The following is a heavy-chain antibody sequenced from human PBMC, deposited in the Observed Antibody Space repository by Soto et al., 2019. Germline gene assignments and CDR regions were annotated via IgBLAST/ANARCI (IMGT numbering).Heavy chain of an antibody. CDR2: MNPNSGNT. CDR1: GYTFTSYD. J-gene: IGHJ6*03. D-gene: IGHD6-13*01. V-gene: IGHV1-8*01. CDR3: ARFKAAAGKYYYYYYTAV. Sequence: QVPLVQSGAEVKKPGASVQVSCKASGYTFTSYDINWVRQATGQGLEWMGWMNPNSGNTGYAQKFQGRVTMSRTTAIRKAYMELSSLRSDDTAVYYCARFKAAAGKYYYYYYTAVWGKGTTVTVSS.